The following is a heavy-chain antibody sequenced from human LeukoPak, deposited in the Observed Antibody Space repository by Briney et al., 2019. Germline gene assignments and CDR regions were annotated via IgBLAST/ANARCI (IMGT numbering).Heavy chain of an antibody. CDR2: ISGSGGST. CDR1: GFTFSSNP. Sequence: QPGGSLTLSCAASGFTFSSNPMSWVRQAPGKGLEWVSGISGSGGSTYYADSVKGRFTISRDNSKNTLYLQMNSLRAEDTAVYYCAKGYCRGISCYSDYWGQGTLVTVSS. D-gene: IGHD2-2*02. CDR3: AKGYCRGISCYSDY. V-gene: IGHV3-23*01. J-gene: IGHJ4*02.